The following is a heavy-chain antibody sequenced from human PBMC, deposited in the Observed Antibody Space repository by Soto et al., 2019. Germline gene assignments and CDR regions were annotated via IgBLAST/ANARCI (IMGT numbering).Heavy chain of an antibody. J-gene: IGHJ6*02. Sequence: GGSLRLSCAASGFTFDDYAMHWVRQAPGKGLEWVSGISWNSGSIGYADSVKGRFTISRDNAKNSLYLQMNRLRAEATALYYCAKDGLLDGSGTDYYGMDVWGQGTTVRVSS. V-gene: IGHV3-9*01. D-gene: IGHD3-10*01. CDR1: GFTFDDYA. CDR3: AKDGLLDGSGTDYYGMDV. CDR2: ISWNSGSI.